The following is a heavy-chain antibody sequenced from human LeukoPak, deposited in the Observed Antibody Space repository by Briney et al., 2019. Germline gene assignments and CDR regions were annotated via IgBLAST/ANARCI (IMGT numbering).Heavy chain of an antibody. CDR2: ISGSGAST. V-gene: IGHV3-23*01. J-gene: IGHJ4*02. Sequence: GGSLRLSCAASGFTVSSNYMSWVRQAPGKGLELVSTISGSGASTFYADSVRGRFITSKDIPSNTVYLQMNSLRAEDTAVYYCAKGSRGYTNYYFDYWGQGTLVTVSS. D-gene: IGHD2-2*02. CDR1: GFTVSSNY. CDR3: AKGSRGYTNYYFDY.